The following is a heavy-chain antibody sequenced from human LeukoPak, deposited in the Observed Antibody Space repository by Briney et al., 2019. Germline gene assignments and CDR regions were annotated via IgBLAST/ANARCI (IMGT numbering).Heavy chain of an antibody. Sequence: GGSLRLSCAASGFTFSSYEMNWVRQAPGKGLEWVSYISSSGSTIYYADSVKGRFTISRDNAKNSLYLQMNSLRAEDTAVYYCARGYYDSSGYYFFDYWGQGTLVTVSS. V-gene: IGHV3-48*03. CDR2: ISSSGSTI. D-gene: IGHD3-22*01. J-gene: IGHJ4*02. CDR3: ARGYYDSSGYYFFDY. CDR1: GFTFSSYE.